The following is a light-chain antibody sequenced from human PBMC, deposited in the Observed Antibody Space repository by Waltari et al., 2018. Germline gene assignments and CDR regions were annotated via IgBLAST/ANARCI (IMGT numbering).Light chain of an antibody. CDR2: DVS. Sequence: QSALTQPAAVSGSPGQSVTISCTGASSDIGRYDIVSWYQQHPGNAPKLIISDVSKRPAEVSGRFSGSKSGDTASLTSSGLQFEDEADDYGCSDAGNYVWVFGGGPRLTVL. CDR1: SSDIGRYDI. V-gene: IGLV2-23*02. CDR3: CSDAGNYVWV. J-gene: IGLJ3*02.